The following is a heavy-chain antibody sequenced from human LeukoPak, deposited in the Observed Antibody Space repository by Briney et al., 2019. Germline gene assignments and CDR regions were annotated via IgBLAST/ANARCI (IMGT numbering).Heavy chain of an antibody. CDR3: ASGGTAVVMALTYYFDT. CDR2: IYHTGST. D-gene: IGHD3-22*01. CDR1: GYSISSGYY. V-gene: IGHV4-38-2*01. Sequence: SETLSLTCAVSGYSISSGYYWGWIRQPPGKGLEWMGSIYHTGSTYYNPSLQSRVTISLDSPKHQFSLKLTSVTAADTAVYYCASGGTAVVMALTYYFDTWGQGTPVTVSS. J-gene: IGHJ4*02.